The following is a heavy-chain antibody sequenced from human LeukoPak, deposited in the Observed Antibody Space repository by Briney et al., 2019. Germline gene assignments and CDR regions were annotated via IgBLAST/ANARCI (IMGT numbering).Heavy chain of an antibody. V-gene: IGHV4-39*07. CDR2: IYYSGST. J-gene: IGHJ4*02. CDR1: GGSISSSSYY. CDR3: ARQSGEAGLGY. D-gene: IGHD3/OR15-3a*01. Sequence: SETLSLTCTVSGGSISSSSYYWGWIRQPPGKGLEWIGSIYYSGSTYYNPSLKSRVTISVGTSKNQFSLKLSSVTAADTAVYYCARQSGEAGLGYWGQGTLVTVSS.